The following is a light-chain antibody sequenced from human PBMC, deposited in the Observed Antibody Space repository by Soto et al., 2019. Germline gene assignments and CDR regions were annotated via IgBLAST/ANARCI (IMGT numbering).Light chain of an antibody. CDR2: GAS. CDR1: QTVRNNY. V-gene: IGKV3-20*01. CDR3: QQYGSSPET. J-gene: IGKJ1*01. Sequence: VLSQSPGTLSLSPGERAKLSCRASQTVRNNYLAWYQQKPGQAPRLLIYGASSRATGIPDRFSGSGSGTDFTLTISRLEPEDFAVYYCQQYGSSPETFGQGTKVDIK.